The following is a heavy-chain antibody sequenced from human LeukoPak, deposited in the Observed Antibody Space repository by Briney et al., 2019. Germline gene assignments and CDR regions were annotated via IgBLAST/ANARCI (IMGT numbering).Heavy chain of an antibody. J-gene: IGHJ3*02. CDR3: ARHRGWNDDDAFDI. Sequence: GESLKISCKASGYTFTNYWIGWVRQMPGKGLEWMGIIDPGDSDTTKYSPSFEGHVTMSVDTSIATAYLQWSSLRASDTALYYCARHRGWNDDDAFDIWGQGTMVTVSS. V-gene: IGHV5-51*01. D-gene: IGHD1-1*01. CDR2: IDPGDSDT. CDR1: GYTFTNYW.